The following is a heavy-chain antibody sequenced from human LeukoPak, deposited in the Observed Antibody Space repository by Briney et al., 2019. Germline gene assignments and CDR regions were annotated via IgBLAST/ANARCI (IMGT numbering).Heavy chain of an antibody. J-gene: IGHJ3*02. D-gene: IGHD3-10*01. Sequence: PGGSLRLSCAASGFTFINYRMNWVRQAPGKGLEWVSSISTSRSYTYYADSVKGRFTISRDNAKNSLYLQMNSLRAEDTAVYYCARSATWFGDSSPDAFDIWGQGTMVTVSS. V-gene: IGHV3-21*04. CDR1: GFTFINYR. CDR3: ARSATWFGDSSPDAFDI. CDR2: ISTSRSYT.